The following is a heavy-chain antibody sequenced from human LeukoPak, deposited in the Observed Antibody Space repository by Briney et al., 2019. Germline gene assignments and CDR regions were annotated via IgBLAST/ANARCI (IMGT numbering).Heavy chain of an antibody. CDR2: FDPEDGET. CDR3: ATANVLGGWYVVSSFDY. Sequence: ASVKVSCKVSGYTLTELSMHWVRQAPGKGLEWMGGFDPEDGETIYARKFQGRVTMTEDTSTDTAYMELSSLRSEDTAVYYCATANVLGGWYVVSSFDYWGQGTLVTVSS. CDR1: GYTLTELS. V-gene: IGHV1-24*01. J-gene: IGHJ4*02. D-gene: IGHD6-19*01.